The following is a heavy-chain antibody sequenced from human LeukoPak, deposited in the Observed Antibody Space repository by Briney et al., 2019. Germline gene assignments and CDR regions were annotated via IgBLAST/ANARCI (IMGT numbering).Heavy chain of an antibody. CDR3: ARVGYNGFGVLDY. V-gene: IGHV4-4*02. Sequence: PSETLSLTCTVSGDSISNSRWWTWVRHSPGKGLEWIGEIYRGGSAKYNPSLKSRVTMSMDKSKNQFSLELNSVTAADTAVYYCARVGYNGFGVLDYWGQGNLVTFSS. D-gene: IGHD1-26*01. CDR2: IYRGGSA. CDR1: GDSISNSRW. J-gene: IGHJ4*02.